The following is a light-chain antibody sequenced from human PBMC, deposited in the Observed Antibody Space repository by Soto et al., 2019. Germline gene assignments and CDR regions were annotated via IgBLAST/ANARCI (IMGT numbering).Light chain of an antibody. CDR3: QQYNVWPHT. V-gene: IGKV3-15*01. CDR2: GAS. Sequence: EIVMTQSQATLSVSPGERATLSCRASQSVRGNLAWYQQKPGQAPRLLIYGASTRATGIPARFSGSGSGTEFTLTISSLQSEDFAVYYCQQYNVWPHTFGQVSKVDIK. J-gene: IGKJ1*01. CDR1: QSVRGN.